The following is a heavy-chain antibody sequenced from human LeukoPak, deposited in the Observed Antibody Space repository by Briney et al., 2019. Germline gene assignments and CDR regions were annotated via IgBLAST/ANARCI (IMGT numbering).Heavy chain of an antibody. Sequence: PGGSLRLSCAASRFTFSSYAMSWVRQVPRKGLEWVAFIRHDGSIKNYADSVKGRSTISRDNSKNTLYLQMNSLRAEDTAVYYCAKDSLADIDYWGQGTLVTVSS. CDR3: AKDSLADIDY. D-gene: IGHD3-16*01. V-gene: IGHV3-30*02. CDR1: RFTFSSYA. J-gene: IGHJ4*02. CDR2: IRHDGSIK.